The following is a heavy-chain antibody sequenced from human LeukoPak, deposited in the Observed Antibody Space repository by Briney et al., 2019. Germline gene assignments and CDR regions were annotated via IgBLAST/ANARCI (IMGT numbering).Heavy chain of an antibody. V-gene: IGHV2-5*01. D-gene: IGHD4-17*01. CDR1: GFSLSTNAVV. J-gene: IGHJ4*02. CDR3: VHRTTVTSVDH. Sequence: SGPTLVKPTPTLTLTCTFSGFSLSTNAVVVGWVRQPPGKALEWLAFIYGNDDKRYSPSLESRLTITKDTSKNQVVLTVTDMDYVDTATYYCVHRTTVTSVDHWGQGTLVTVSS. CDR2: IYGNDDK.